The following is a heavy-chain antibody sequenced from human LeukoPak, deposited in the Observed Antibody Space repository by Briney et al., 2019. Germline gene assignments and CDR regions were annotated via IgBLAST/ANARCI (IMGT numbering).Heavy chain of an antibody. J-gene: IGHJ5*02. Sequence: SGGSLRLSCAASGFTFSDYYMSWIRQAPGKGLEWVSYISSSGSTIYYADSVKGRFTISRDNANNSLYLQMNSRRAEDTAVYYCARANWTYNWFDPWGQGTLVTVSS. V-gene: IGHV3-11*01. CDR3: ARANWTYNWFDP. CDR2: ISSSGSTI. D-gene: IGHD1-1*01. CDR1: GFTFSDYY.